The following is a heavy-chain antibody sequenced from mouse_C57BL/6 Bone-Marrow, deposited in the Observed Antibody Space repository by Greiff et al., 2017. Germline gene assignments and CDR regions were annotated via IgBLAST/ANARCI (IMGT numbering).Heavy chain of an antibody. J-gene: IGHJ4*01. D-gene: IGHD3-2*02. Sequence: EVQLQESGPVLVKPGASVKMSCKASGYTFTDYYMNWVKQSHGKSLEWIGVINPYNGGTSYNQKFKGKATLTVDKSSSTAYMELNSLTSDDSAVDYCARWGQLRPPMDYWGQGTSVTVSA. V-gene: IGHV1-19*01. CDR2: INPYNGGT. CDR3: ARWGQLRPPMDY. CDR1: GYTFTDYY.